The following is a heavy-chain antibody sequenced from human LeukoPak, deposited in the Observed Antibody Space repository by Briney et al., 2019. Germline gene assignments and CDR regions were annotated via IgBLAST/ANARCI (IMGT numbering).Heavy chain of an antibody. V-gene: IGHV4-39*01. D-gene: IGHD1/OR15-1a*01. CDR1: GGSISSSRYY. CDR2: IFYSGST. Sequence: KPSETLSLTCSVSGGSISSSRYYWGWIRQPPEMGLEWIGSIFYSGSTYYNPSLKSRVTMSVDTSKNQFSLNLSSVTAADTAVYYCARLFPEEQIDYWGQGALVTVSS. CDR3: ARLFPEEQIDY. J-gene: IGHJ4*02.